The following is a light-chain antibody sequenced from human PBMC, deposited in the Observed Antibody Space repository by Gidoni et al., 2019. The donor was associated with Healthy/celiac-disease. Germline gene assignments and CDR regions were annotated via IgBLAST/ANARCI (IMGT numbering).Light chain of an antibody. CDR3: QQYNSYSVT. CDR1: QSISSW. Sequence: DIQMTQSPSTLSASVGDRVTITCRASQSISSWLAWYQQKPGKAPTLLIYKASSLESGVPSRFSGSGSGTEFTLTISSLQPDDFATYSCQQYNSYSVTFGQGTRLEIQ. J-gene: IGKJ5*01. V-gene: IGKV1-5*03. CDR2: KAS.